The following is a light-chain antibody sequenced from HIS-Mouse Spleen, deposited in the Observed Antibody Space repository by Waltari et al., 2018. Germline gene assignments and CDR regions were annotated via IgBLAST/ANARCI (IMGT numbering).Light chain of an antibody. Sequence: QSVLTQPPSASGTPGQRVTISCSGSSSNIGSNYVYCYQQLPGTAPKLLIYRNNQRPSGVPDRFSGSKSGTSASLAISGLRSEDEADYYCAAWDDSLSGHVVFGGGTKLTVI. CDR2: RNN. CDR3: AAWDDSLSGHVV. CDR1: SSNIGSNY. J-gene: IGLJ2*01. V-gene: IGLV1-47*01.